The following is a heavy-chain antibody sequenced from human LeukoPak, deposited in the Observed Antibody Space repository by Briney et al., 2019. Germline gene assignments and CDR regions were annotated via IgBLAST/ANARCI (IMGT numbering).Heavy chain of an antibody. Sequence: GGSLRLSCVASGLTFSTYGMHWVRQARGQGLAWGAFIRCDGSDKYYTVFVKGRFTISSDNSKNTLSLQMNSLRLDEMNVYDCTKAGGLVRGVHYSPYMDVWGKGSTVTTSS. J-gene: IGHJ6*03. D-gene: IGHD3-10*01. V-gene: IGHV3-30*02. CDR2: IRCDGSDK. CDR3: TKAGGLVRGVHYSPYMDV. CDR1: GLTFSTYG.